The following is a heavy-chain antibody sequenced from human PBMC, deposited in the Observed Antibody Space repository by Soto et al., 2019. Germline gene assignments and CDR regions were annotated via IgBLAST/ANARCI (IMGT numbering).Heavy chain of an antibody. CDR2: IYHSGST. V-gene: IGHV4-38-2*02. D-gene: IGHD1-26*01. CDR1: GYSIRSGYC. J-gene: IGHJ4*02. Sequence: PSETMSLTCAVSGYSIRSGYCWGWIRQPPGKGLEWIGSIYHSGSTYYNPSLKSRVTISVDTSKNQFSLKLSSVTAADTAVYYCARDSSGSYLSLFDYWGQGTLVTVSS. CDR3: ARDSSGSYLSLFDY.